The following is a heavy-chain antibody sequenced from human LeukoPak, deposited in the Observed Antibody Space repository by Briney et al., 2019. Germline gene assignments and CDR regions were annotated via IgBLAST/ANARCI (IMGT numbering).Heavy chain of an antibody. V-gene: IGHV3-15*01. J-gene: IGHJ4*02. Sequence: GRCLRLSCAASGLTFSNAWMSWVRQAPGKGLEWVGRNKSKTDGGITDYAAPVKGRFTISRDDSKNTLYLQMNSLKTEDTAVYYCTTGPRGYGDYVFDYWGQGTLVTVSS. D-gene: IGHD4-17*01. CDR2: NKSKTDGGIT. CDR1: GLTFSNAW. CDR3: TTGPRGYGDYVFDY.